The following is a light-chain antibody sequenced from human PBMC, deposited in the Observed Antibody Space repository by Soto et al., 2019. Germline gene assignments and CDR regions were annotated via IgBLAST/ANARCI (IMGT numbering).Light chain of an antibody. CDR1: SSDVGVYNY. J-gene: IGLJ1*01. V-gene: IGLV2-14*03. CDR3: RSNRSSNTRGLF. CDR2: DVS. Sequence: QSVLTQPASVSGSPGQSITISCTGTSSDVGVYNYVSWYQRHPGKAPKVMIYDVSNRPSGFSNRFSGSKSGNTASLTISGLQAEDEDDYYWRSNRSSNTRGLFFGTGTKVTVL.